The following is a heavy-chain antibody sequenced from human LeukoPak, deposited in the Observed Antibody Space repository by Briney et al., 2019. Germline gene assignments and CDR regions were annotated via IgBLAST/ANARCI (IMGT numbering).Heavy chain of an antibody. D-gene: IGHD3-10*01. CDR3: AKDQTITMVRGVFPRDAFDI. V-gene: IGHV3-30*18. CDR2: ISYDGSNK. CDR1: GFTFSSYG. Sequence: GGSLRLSCAAPGFTFSSYGMHWVRQAPGKGLEWVAVISYDGSNKYYADSVKGRFTISRDNSKNTLYLQMNSLRAEDTAVYYCAKDQTITMVRGVFPRDAFDIWGQGTMVTVSS. J-gene: IGHJ3*02.